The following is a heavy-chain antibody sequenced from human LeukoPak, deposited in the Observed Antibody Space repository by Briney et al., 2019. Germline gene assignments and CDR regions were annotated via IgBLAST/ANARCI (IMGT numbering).Heavy chain of an antibody. J-gene: IGHJ4*02. CDR3: ARGGGYGDYGYVDY. CDR1: GGSISSYY. Sequence: TSETLSLTCTVSGGSISSYYWTWIRQPAGKGLEWIGRIYTSGSTNYNPSLKSRVTMSVDTSKNQFSLKLSSVTAADTAVYFCARGGGYGDYGYVDYWGQGTLVTVSS. V-gene: IGHV4-4*07. D-gene: IGHD4-17*01. CDR2: IYTSGST.